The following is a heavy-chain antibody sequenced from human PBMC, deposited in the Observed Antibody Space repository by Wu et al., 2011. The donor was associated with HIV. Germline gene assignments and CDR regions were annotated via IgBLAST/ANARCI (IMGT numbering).Heavy chain of an antibody. Sequence: KPGPQRRSPARLLVYTFTSYGISWVRQAPGQGLEWMGWISAYNGNTNYAQKLQGRVTMTTDTSTSTAYMELRSLRSDDTAVYYCARRAPCSGGSCGVDFDYWGQGTLVTVSS. V-gene: IGHV1-18*01. CDR2: ISAYNGNT. CDR1: VYTFTSYG. J-gene: IGHJ4*02. D-gene: IGHD2-15*01. CDR3: ARRAPCSGGSCGVDFDY.